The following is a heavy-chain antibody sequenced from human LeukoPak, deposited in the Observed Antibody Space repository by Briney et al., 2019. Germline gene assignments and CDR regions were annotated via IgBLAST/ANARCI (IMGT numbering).Heavy chain of an antibody. CDR1: GLTFSDCW. CDR3: ARALGYSYGYGIY. D-gene: IGHD5-18*01. J-gene: IGHJ4*02. V-gene: IGHV3-74*01. CDR2: INTDGSTI. Sequence: PGGSLRLSCAASGLTFSDCWMHWVRQAPGKGLEWVSRINTDGSTINYADSVKGRFTVSRDNAKNTMYLQMNSLRAEDSAVYYCARALGYSYGYGIYWGQGTLVTVSS.